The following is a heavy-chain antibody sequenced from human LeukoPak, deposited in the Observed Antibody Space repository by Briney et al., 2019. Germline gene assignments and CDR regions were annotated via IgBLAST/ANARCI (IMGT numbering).Heavy chain of an antibody. CDR2: INPSGGST. V-gene: IGHV1-46*01. D-gene: IGHD3-10*01. CDR1: GYTFTIYY. CDR3: ASGLLWFGELLSIDY. J-gene: IGHJ4*02. Sequence: ASVTVSFTGSGYTFTIYYMHLLRQAPGQGLEWMGIINPSGGSTSYAQKFQGRVTMTRDTSTSTVYMELSSLRSEDAAVYYCASGLLWFGELLSIDYWGQGTLVTVSS.